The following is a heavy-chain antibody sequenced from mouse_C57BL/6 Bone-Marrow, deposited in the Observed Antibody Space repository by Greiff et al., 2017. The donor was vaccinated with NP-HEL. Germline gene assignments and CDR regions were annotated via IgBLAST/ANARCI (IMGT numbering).Heavy chain of an antibody. V-gene: IGHV3-1*01. D-gene: IGHD1-1*01. Sequence: EVQLQESGPGMVKPSQSLSLTCTVTGYSITSGYDWHWIRHFPGNKLEWMGYISYSGSTNYNPSLKSRISITHDTSKNHFFLKLNSVTTEDTATYYCARGAGSTSFAYWGQGTLVTVSA. CDR2: ISYSGST. CDR1: GYSITSGYD. J-gene: IGHJ3*01. CDR3: ARGAGSTSFAY.